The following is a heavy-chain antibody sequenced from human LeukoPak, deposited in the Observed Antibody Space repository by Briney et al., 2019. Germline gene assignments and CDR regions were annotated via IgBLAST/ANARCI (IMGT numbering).Heavy chain of an antibody. D-gene: IGHD1-1*01. J-gene: IGHJ4*02. V-gene: IGHV3-30*03. CDR2: ISYDGSNK. Sequence: GGSLRLSCAASGFTFSSYGMHWVRQAPGKGLEWVAVISYDGSNKYYADSVKGRFTISRDNSKNTLYLQMNSLRAEDTAVYYCAAGTTAGRARYFDYWGQGTLVTVSS. CDR1: GFTFSSYG. CDR3: AAGTTAGRARYFDY.